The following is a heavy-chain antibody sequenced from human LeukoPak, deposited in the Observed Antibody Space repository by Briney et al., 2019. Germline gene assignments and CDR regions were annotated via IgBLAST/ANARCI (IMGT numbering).Heavy chain of an antibody. CDR2: IYYSGST. CDR1: GGSISSGDYY. V-gene: IGHV4-30-4*02. Sequence: PSETLSLTCTVSGGSISSGDYYWSWIRQPPGKGLEWIGYIYYSGSTYYNPSLKSRVTISVDTSKNQFSLKLSSVTAADTAVYYCARVKTTVSDAFDIWGQGTMVTVSS. D-gene: IGHD4-17*01. CDR3: ARVKTTVSDAFDI. J-gene: IGHJ3*02.